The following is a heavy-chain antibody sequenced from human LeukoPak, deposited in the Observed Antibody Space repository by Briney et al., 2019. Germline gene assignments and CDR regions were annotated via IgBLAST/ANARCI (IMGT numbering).Heavy chain of an antibody. Sequence: IPSETLSLTCAVSGGSISSGGYSWSWIRQPPGKGLEWIGYIYHSGSTYYNPSLKSRVTISVDRSKNRFSLKPSSVTAADTAVYYRARDYYGMDVWGKGTTVTVSS. J-gene: IGHJ6*04. CDR3: ARDYYGMDV. V-gene: IGHV4-30-2*01. CDR1: GGSISSGGYS. CDR2: IYHSGST.